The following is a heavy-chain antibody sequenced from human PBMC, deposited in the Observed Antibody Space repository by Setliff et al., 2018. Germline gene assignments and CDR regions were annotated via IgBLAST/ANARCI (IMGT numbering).Heavy chain of an antibody. Sequence: GGSLRLSCAASGFSFTNFWMAWVRQLPGKGLEWVANIKQDGSENHYVDSVKGRFTISRDTARNSLYLQMNSLRVEDTAVYYCARDRPTRASGAFDIWGQGTMVTVS. CDR2: IKQDGSEN. CDR3: ARDRPTRASGAFDI. V-gene: IGHV3-7*01. D-gene: IGHD1-26*01. J-gene: IGHJ3*02. CDR1: GFSFTNFW.